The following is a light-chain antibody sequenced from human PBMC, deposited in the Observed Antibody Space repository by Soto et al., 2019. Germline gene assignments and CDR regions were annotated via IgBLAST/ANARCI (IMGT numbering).Light chain of an antibody. CDR3: LRRHESPPTYR. Sequence: EIVLTQSPGTVSLSPGERATLSCRASQSVSSRNLAWYRQKPGQAPSLLIFGASNRATCIPDRFSGSGSGTNIRSNTASMGTEDYAPHYCLRRHESPPTYRFSQGNK. J-gene: IGKJ2*03. CDR1: QSVSSRN. V-gene: IGKV3-20*01. CDR2: GAS.